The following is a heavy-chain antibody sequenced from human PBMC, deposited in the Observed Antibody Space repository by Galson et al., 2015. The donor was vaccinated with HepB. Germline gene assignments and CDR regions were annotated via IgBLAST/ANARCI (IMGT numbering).Heavy chain of an antibody. J-gene: IGHJ3*02. CDR3: AEDLSGIPDAFDI. CDR2: ISGSGGST. CDR1: GFTFSSYA. D-gene: IGHD2-21*01. V-gene: IGHV3-23*01. Sequence: SLRLSCAASGFTFSSYAMSWVRQAPGKGLEWVSAISGSGGSTYYADSVKGRFTISRDNSKNTLYLQMNSLRAEDTAVYYCAEDLSGIPDAFDIRGQGTMVTVSS.